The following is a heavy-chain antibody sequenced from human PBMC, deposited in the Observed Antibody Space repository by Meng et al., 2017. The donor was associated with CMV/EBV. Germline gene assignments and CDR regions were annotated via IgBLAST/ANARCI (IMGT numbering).Heavy chain of an antibody. CDR3: ARAPPVYDFWDV. Sequence: GGSLRLSCAASGFTFSSYEMNWVRQAPGKGLEWVSYISSSGSTIYHADSVKGRFTISRDNAKNSLYLQMNSLRAEDTAVYYCARAPPVYDFWDVWGQGTTVTVSS. D-gene: IGHD3-3*01. J-gene: IGHJ6*02. V-gene: IGHV3-48*03. CDR1: GFTFSSYE. CDR2: ISSSGSTI.